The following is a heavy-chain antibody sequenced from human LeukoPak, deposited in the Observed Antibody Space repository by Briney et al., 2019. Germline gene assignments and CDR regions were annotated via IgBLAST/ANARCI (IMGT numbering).Heavy chain of an antibody. CDR3: ARGRSPRGHCSGGSCYSPIWAA. CDR1: GFTFSTYW. D-gene: IGHD2-15*01. CDR2: IKQDGSED. V-gene: IGHV3-7*01. Sequence: GGSLRLSCAASGFTFSTYWMSWVRQAPGKGLEWVANIKQDGSEDYYMDSMKGRFTISRDNAKNSLYLQMNSLRVDDTAVYYCARGRSPRGHCSGGSCYSPIWAAWGQGTLVTVSS. J-gene: IGHJ4*02.